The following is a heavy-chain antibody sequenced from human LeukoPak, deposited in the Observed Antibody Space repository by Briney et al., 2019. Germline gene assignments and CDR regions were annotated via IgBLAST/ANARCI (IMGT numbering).Heavy chain of an antibody. D-gene: IGHD3-22*01. CDR1: GGSISSYY. CDR2: IYYSGST. J-gene: IGHJ1*01. CDR3: AGHDSSGTYFQH. Sequence: SETLSLTCTVSGGSISSYYWSWIRQPPGKGLEWIGYIYYSGSTNYNPSLRSRVTISVDTSKNQFSLKLSSVTAADTAVYYCAGHDSSGTYFQHWGQGTLVTVSS. V-gene: IGHV4-59*01.